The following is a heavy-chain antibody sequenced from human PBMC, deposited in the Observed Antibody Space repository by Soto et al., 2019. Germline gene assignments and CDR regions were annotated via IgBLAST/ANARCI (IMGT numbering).Heavy chain of an antibody. J-gene: IGHJ4*02. CDR1: GFTFSSYA. CDR2: ISGSGGST. D-gene: IGHD3-9*01. CDR3: AKPSHEMLTGYSPFDH. Sequence: GGSLRLSCAASGFTFSSYAMSWVRQAPGKGLEWVSAISGSGGSTYYADSVKGRSTISRDNSKNTLFLQMDSLTADDSALYYCAKPSHEMLTGYSPFDHRGQGTLVTVSS. V-gene: IGHV3-23*01.